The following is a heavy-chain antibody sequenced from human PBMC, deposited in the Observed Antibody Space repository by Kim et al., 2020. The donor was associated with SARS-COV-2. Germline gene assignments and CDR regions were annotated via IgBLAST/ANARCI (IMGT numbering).Heavy chain of an antibody. CDR1: GFTFNNYA. CDR3: AKNEKRSDGSGCDY. V-gene: IGHV3-23*01. CDR2: ISSSVGST. D-gene: IGHD3-22*01. J-gene: IGHJ4*02. Sequence: GGSLRLSCAASGFTFNNYAMTWVRQAPGKGLEWVSSISSSVGSTNYADSVKGRFTISRDNSKNTLYLQMSSLRVDDTAIYYCAKNEKRSDGSGCDYWGQGTLVTVSS.